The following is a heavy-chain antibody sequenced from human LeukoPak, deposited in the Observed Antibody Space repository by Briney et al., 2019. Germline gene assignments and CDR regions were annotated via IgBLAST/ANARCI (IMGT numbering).Heavy chain of an antibody. Sequence: SVKVSCKASGGTFSSYAISWVRQAPGQGLEWMGRIIPIFGIANYAQKFQGRVTITADKSTSTAYMELCSLRSEDTAVYYCAYYDSSGYHFDYWGQGTLVTVSS. CDR2: IIPIFGIA. CDR1: GGTFSSYA. D-gene: IGHD3-22*01. CDR3: AYYDSSGYHFDY. J-gene: IGHJ4*02. V-gene: IGHV1-69*04.